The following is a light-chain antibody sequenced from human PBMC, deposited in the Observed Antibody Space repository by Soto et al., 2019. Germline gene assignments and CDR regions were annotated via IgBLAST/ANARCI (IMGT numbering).Light chain of an antibody. CDR3: QQYNDYGTWT. V-gene: IGKV1-5*03. Sequence: DIQMTQSPSNLSASVGDRVTITCRASQSIIGWLAWYQQKPGKAPKLLIYKPSIIESGVPTRFSGSASGTEFTLTISSLQPDDFATYYCQQYNDYGTWTFGQGTKVEIK. CDR2: KPS. CDR1: QSIIGW. J-gene: IGKJ1*01.